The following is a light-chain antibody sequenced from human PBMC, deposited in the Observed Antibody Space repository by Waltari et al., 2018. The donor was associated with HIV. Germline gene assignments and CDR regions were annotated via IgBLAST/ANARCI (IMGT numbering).Light chain of an antibody. V-gene: IGKV3-20*01. CDR2: GTS. CDR1: QAISNAY. Sequence: ENVLTQFPDTLSLSPGERATLSCRASQAISNAYFAWYQQKPGQAPTLLIYGTSTRATGVPERFSGSGSGTDFTLTISRLEPEDFAVYYCQKYGRVFGGGNKVEMK. J-gene: IGKJ4*01. CDR3: QKYGRV.